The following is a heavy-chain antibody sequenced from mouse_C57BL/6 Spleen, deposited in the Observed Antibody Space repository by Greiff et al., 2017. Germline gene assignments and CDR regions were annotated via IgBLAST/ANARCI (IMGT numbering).Heavy chain of an antibody. D-gene: IGHD2-5*01. Sequence: QVQLQQPGAELVKPGASVKLSCKASGYTFTSYWMHWVKQRPGQGLEWIGMIHPNSGSTNYNEKFKSKATLTVDKSSSTAYMQLSSLTSEDSAVYYCARWNSNYPWFAYWGQGTLVTVSA. CDR3: ARWNSNYPWFAY. CDR1: GYTFTSYW. V-gene: IGHV1-64*01. J-gene: IGHJ3*01. CDR2: IHPNSGST.